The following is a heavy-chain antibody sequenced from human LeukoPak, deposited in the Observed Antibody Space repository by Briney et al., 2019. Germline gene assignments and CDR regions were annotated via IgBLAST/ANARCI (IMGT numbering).Heavy chain of an antibody. CDR1: GFTVSSNY. J-gene: IGHJ6*03. CDR2: ISNSASST. Sequence: GGSLRLSCAASGFTVSSNYMSWVRQAPGKGLEWVSSISNSASSTYYADSVKGRFTISRDNSKNTLSLQMNSLTAEDTAVYYCAARRGYYHYMDVWGKGTTVTVSS. V-gene: IGHV3-23*01. D-gene: IGHD3-3*01. CDR3: AARRGYYHYMDV.